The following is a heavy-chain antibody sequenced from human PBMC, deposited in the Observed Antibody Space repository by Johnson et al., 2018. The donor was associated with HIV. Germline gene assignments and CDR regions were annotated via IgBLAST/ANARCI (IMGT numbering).Heavy chain of an antibody. V-gene: IGHV3-20*04. CDR2: INWNGGNT. J-gene: IGHJ3*02. CDR1: GFTFSSYA. CDR3: ARGWVGATLRAFDI. D-gene: IGHD1-26*01. Sequence: VQLVESGGGLVQPGGSLRLSCAASGFTFSSYAMSWVRQAPGKGLEWVSGINWNGGNTDFADAVKGRFNVSRDNAKNSLYLQMNSLRAEDTAMYYCARGWVGATLRAFDIWGQGTMVTVSS.